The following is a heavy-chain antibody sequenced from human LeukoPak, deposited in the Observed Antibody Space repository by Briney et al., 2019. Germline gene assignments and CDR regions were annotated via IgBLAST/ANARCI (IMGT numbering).Heavy chain of an antibody. V-gene: IGHV5-51*01. CDR3: ARFLYGVYSHCFDY. Sequence: GESLKISCKGSGYLFTNYWIGWVRQMPGKGLEWMGIIYPGDSETRYGPSSQGQVTISADKSISTAYLQWSGLKASDTAIYYCARFLYGVYSHCFDYWGQGTLVTVSS. CDR1: GYLFTNYW. D-gene: IGHD4-17*01. CDR2: IYPGDSET. J-gene: IGHJ4*02.